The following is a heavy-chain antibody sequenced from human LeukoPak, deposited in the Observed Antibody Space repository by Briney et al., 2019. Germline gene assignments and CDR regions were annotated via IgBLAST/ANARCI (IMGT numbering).Heavy chain of an antibody. CDR3: ARAGMVRGVIGS. CDR2: IKQDGSEK. Sequence: GGTLRLSCGASGFTLSSYWMSWVRQAPGKGLEWVANIKQDGSEKYYVDSVKGRFTISRDNGKNSLYLQMNSLRAEDTAVYYCARAGMVRGVIGSWGQGTLVTVSS. D-gene: IGHD3-10*01. CDR1: GFTLSSYW. V-gene: IGHV3-7*01. J-gene: IGHJ4*02.